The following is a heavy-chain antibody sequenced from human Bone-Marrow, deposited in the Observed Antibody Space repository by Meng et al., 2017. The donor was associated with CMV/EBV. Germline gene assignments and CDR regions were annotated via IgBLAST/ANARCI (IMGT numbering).Heavy chain of an antibody. CDR2: INPNSGGT. CDR3: ARGPYSGYDRGWFDP. Sequence: ASVKVSCKASGYTFTGYYMHWVRQAPGQGLEWMGWINPNSGGTNYAQKFQGRVTMTRDTSISTAYMELSRLRSDDTAVYYCARGPYSGYDRGWFDPWGQGTLVTVPS. CDR1: GYTFTGYY. V-gene: IGHV1-2*02. D-gene: IGHD5-12*01. J-gene: IGHJ5*02.